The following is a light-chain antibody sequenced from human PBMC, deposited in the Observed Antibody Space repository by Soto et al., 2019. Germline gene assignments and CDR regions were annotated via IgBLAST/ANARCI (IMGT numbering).Light chain of an antibody. J-gene: IGLJ3*02. CDR2: DVS. CDR3: SSYTNTSTLV. V-gene: IGLV2-14*02. CDR1: SSDVGAYNL. Sequence: QSVLTQPASVSGSPGQSITISCTGTSSDVGAYNLVSWYQQHPGRAPKLFIFDVSDRPSGVSNRFSGSKSGNTASLTISGLQADDEAFYYCSSYTNTSTLVFGGGTKVTVL.